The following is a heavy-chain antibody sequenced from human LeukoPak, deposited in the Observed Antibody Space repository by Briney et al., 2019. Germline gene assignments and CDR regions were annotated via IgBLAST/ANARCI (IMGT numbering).Heavy chain of an antibody. J-gene: IGHJ6*02. CDR2: ISYVGSSK. V-gene: IGHV3-30*04. D-gene: IGHD6-6*01. CDR3: ARDGYSSSSTYYYYYGMDV. Sequence: PGGSLRLSCAASGFTFSSYAMHWVRQAPGKGLEWVAVISYVGSSKYYAASVKGRFTISRDNSKNTLDLQMNSLRAEDTAVYYCARDGYSSSSTYYYYYGMDVWGQGTTVTVSS. CDR1: GFTFSSYA.